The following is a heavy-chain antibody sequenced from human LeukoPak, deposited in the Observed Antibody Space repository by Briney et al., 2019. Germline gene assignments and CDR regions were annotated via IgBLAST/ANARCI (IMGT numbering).Heavy chain of an antibody. CDR2: IDYTRST. CDR1: GGSISSYY. Sequence: PSETLSLTCTVSGGSISSYYWSWIRQPPGKELEWIGYIDYTRSTNYNPSLKSRVTISVDTSKNQFSLKLSSVTAADTAVYYCARASGYSPAVYYYYMDVWGKGTTVTVSS. J-gene: IGHJ6*03. D-gene: IGHD5-12*01. CDR3: ARASGYSPAVYYYYMDV. V-gene: IGHV4-59*01.